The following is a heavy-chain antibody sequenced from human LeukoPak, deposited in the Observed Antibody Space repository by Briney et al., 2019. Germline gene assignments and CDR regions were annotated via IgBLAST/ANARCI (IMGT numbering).Heavy chain of an antibody. D-gene: IGHD3-22*01. V-gene: IGHV1-3*03. CDR1: GYTFTSYA. CDR2: INAGNGNT. J-gene: IGHJ6*04. Sequence: ASVKVSCKASGYTFTSYAMHWVRQAPGQRLEWMGWINAGNGNTKYSQEFQGRVTITRDTSASTAYMELSSLRSEDTAVYYCAKDGGNYYDTAGNHLMRSYMDVWGKGTTVTVSS. CDR3: AKDGGNYYDTAGNHLMRSYMDV.